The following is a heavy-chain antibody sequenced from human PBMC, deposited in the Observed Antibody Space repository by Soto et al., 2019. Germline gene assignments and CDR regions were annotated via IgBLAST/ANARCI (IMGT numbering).Heavy chain of an antibody. CDR1: GYTFTSYH. CDR2: ISAYNTNT. V-gene: IGHV1-18*01. Sequence: QVQLVQSGAEVKKPGASVKVSCKTSGYTFTSYHISWVRQAPGQGLEWMGWISAYNTNTNYAQKXXXXXXXXXXXXXXXXXXXXXXXXXXXXXXXXXXXXTXPTDYWGQGTLVTVSS. J-gene: IGHJ4*02. CDR3: XXXTXPTDY.